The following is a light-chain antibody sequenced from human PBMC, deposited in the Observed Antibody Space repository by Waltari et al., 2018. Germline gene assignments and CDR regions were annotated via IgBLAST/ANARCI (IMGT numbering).Light chain of an antibody. CDR3: MQTLQTPRA. CDR2: LGS. CDR1: QSLLDTNGDNY. Sequence: DVVMTQSPLSLPVTPGEPASISCRSSQSLLDTNGDNYLDWYLQKPGQSPQLLIYLGSNRASGVPDRFSGSGSGTDFTLKVSRVEADDVGIYYCMQTLQTPRAFGPGTKVDIK. J-gene: IGKJ3*01. V-gene: IGKV2-28*01.